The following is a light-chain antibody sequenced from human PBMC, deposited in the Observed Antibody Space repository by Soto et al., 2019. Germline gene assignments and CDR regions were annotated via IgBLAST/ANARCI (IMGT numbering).Light chain of an antibody. CDR3: KQRSNSWK. V-gene: IGKV3-15*01. CDR2: DIS. J-gene: IGKJ1*01. CDR1: QSVGNK. Sequence: EIVMTHSPGARSVSPVEGATLSFRASQSVGNKVAWYQHKPGQTPRLIIYDISTRAAGVPARFSGSGYGTDFTLTISSLQSEDFAVYYCKQRSNSWKFGQGTKVDIK.